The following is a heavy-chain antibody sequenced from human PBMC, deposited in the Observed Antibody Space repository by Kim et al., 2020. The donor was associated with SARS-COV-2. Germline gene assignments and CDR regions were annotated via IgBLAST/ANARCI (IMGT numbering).Heavy chain of an antibody. CDR2: ISVSSRGDS. CDR1: GFSFNNYY. Sequence: GGSLRLSCAASGFSFNNYYMSWVRQTPGGGLEWVSTISVSSRGDSTYADSVQVRFTISRDDAKISLYLQMNTLGAGDLAVYYCARHKYYGDYYFEYWGQRTQVTVST. D-gene: IGHD4-17*01. V-gene: IGHV3-11*06. CDR3: ARHKYYGDYYFEY. J-gene: IGHJ4*02.